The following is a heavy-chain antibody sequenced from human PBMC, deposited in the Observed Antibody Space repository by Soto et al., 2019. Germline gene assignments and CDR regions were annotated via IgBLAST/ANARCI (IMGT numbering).Heavy chain of an antibody. J-gene: IGHJ2*01. CDR2: IWYDGSNK. Sequence: QVPLVESGGGVVQPGRSLRLSCAASGFTFSSDGMHWVRQAPGKGLEWVAVIWYDGSNKYYADSVKGRFTISRDNSKNTRYLEMNSRTAEDTAGYYCARGWYCGGDCYEWYFDLWGRGTLVTVSS. CDR1: GFTFSSDG. V-gene: IGHV3-33*01. D-gene: IGHD2-21*02. CDR3: ARGWYCGGDCYEWYFDL.